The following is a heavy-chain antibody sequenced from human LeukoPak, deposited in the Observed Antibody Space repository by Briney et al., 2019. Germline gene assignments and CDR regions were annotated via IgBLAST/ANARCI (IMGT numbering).Heavy chain of an antibody. V-gene: IGHV3-53*05. CDR3: AKEGIAAASYYYYGMDV. Sequence: GGSLRLSCAASGFTVSTNYMSWVRQAPGKGLEWVSVIFVGGNTYYADSVKGRFTISRDSSKNTLYLQMNSLRAEDTAVYYCAKEGIAAASYYYYGMDVWGQGTTVTVSS. CDR1: GFTVSTNY. J-gene: IGHJ6*02. D-gene: IGHD6-13*01. CDR2: IFVGGNT.